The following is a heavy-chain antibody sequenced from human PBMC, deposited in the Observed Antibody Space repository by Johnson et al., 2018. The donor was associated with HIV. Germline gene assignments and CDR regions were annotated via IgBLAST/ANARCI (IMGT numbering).Heavy chain of an antibody. CDR3: ARGGAYCGGDCNAFDI. Sequence: VQLVESGGALVQPDRSLRLSCAASGFTFDDYAMHWVRQAPGKGLEWVSGISWNSGNKGYVDSVKGRFTISRDNAKNSLYLQMNSLRAEDTAVYYCARGGAYCGGDCNAFDIWGQGTMVTVSS. V-gene: IGHV3-9*01. CDR1: GFTFDDYA. J-gene: IGHJ3*02. CDR2: ISWNSGNK. D-gene: IGHD2-21*02.